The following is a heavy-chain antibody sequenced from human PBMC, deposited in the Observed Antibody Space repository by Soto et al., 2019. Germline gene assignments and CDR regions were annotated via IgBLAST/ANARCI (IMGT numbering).Heavy chain of an antibody. CDR2: IYSGGNT. J-gene: IGHJ5*02. CDR1: GFTVSSSH. D-gene: IGHD3-10*01. Sequence: EVQLVDSGGGLIQPGGSLRLSCAASGFTVSSSHTSWVRQAPGKGLEWVSVIYSGGNTYYAVSVRGRFTISRDNSKNTVYLQMNSLRAEDTAVYYCARVGPYDSGSYSFRYNWFDPWGQGTLVTVSS. V-gene: IGHV3-53*01. CDR3: ARVGPYDSGSYSFRYNWFDP.